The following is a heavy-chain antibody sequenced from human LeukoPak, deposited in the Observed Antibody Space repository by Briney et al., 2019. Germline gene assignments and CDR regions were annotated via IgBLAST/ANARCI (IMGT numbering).Heavy chain of an antibody. CDR2: IYYSGST. D-gene: IGHD3-22*01. CDR1: GGSISSGGYY. Sequence: PSQTLSLTCTVSGGSISSGGYYWSWIRQHPGKGLEWIGYIYYSGSTYYNPSLKSRVTISVDTSKNQFSLKLSSVTAADTAVYYCASYGYYYDSSGPYNWFDPWGQGTLVTVSS. J-gene: IGHJ5*02. CDR3: ASYGYYYDSSGPYNWFDP. V-gene: IGHV4-31*03.